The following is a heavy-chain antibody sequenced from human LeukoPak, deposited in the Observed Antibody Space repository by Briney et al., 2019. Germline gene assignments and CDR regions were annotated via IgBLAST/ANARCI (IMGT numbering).Heavy chain of an antibody. CDR1: GGTFSSYA. J-gene: IGHJ3*01. Sequence: SVKVSCKASGGTFSSYAISWVRQAPGQGLEWMGRIIPILGIANYAQKFQGRVTITADRSTSTAYMELSSLRSEDTAVYYCARDHQPFTWIQLHYAFDLWGQGTMVTVSS. CDR3: ARDHQPFTWIQLHYAFDL. CDR2: IIPILGIA. D-gene: IGHD5-18*01. V-gene: IGHV1-69*04.